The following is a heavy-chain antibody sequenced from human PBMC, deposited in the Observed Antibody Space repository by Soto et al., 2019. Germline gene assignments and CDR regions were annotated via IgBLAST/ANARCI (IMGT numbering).Heavy chain of an antibody. CDR2: IYNGGST. CDR1: GFTFSSYS. V-gene: IGHV3-53*01. J-gene: IGHJ4*02. CDR3: ARGKNYFDY. Sequence: GSLRLSCAASGFTFSSYSMNWVRQAPGKGLEWVSVIYNGGSTYDADSVKGRFTISRDKSKNALYLQMNSLRADDTAVYYCARGKNYFDYWGQGTPVTVSS.